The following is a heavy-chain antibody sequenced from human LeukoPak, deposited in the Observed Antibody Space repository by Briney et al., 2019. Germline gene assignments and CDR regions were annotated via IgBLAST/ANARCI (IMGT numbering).Heavy chain of an antibody. D-gene: IGHD3-9*01. Sequence: ASVKVPCKASGYTFTGYYMHWVRQAPGQGLEWMGWINPNSGGTNYAQKFRGRVTMTRDTSISTAYMELHRLTSDDTAVYYCAGGDFDILTGHTTTSDYWGQGTLVIVSS. CDR2: INPNSGGT. CDR3: AGGDFDILTGHTTTSDY. J-gene: IGHJ4*02. V-gene: IGHV1-2*02. CDR1: GYTFTGYY.